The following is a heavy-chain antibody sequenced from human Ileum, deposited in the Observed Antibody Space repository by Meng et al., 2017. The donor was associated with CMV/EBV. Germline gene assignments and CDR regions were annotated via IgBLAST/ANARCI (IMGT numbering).Heavy chain of an antibody. CDR1: GGSFSGYY. J-gene: IGHJ4*02. CDR2: INHSGST. D-gene: IGHD6-6*01. Sequence: SETLSLTCAVYGGSFSGYYWSWIRQPPGKGLEWIGEINHSGSTNYNPSLKSRVTISVGTSKNQFSLKLSSVTAADTAVYYCARVTAARRPYYFDYWGQGTLVTVSS. V-gene: IGHV4-34*01. CDR3: ARVTAARRPYYFDY.